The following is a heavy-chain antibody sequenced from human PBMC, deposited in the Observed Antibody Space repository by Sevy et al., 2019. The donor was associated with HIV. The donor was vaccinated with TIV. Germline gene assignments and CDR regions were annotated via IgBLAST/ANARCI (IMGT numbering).Heavy chain of an antibody. CDR2: ISGSGGST. D-gene: IGHD3-3*01. CDR3: AKEGTYYDFWSGSEETYYYYGMDV. CDR1: GFTFSSYA. J-gene: IGHJ6*02. Sequence: GGSLRLSCAASGFTFSSYAMSWVRQAPGKGLEWVSAISGSGGSTYYADSVTGRFTISRDNSKNTLYLQMNSLRAEDTAVYYCAKEGTYYDFWSGSEETYYYYGMDVWGQGTTVTVSS. V-gene: IGHV3-23*01.